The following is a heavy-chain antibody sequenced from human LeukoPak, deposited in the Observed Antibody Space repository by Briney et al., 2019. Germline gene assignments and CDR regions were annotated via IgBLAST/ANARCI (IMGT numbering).Heavy chain of an antibody. V-gene: IGHV4-39*07. J-gene: IGHJ4*02. CDR2: IYYSGGT. Sequence: SETLSLTCTVSGGSISSNGYYWAWFRQPPGKGLDWIGSIYYSGGTYYNPSLKSRVTISVDTSRNQFSLKLSSVTAADTAVYYCARRRYSYALHDYWGQGTLVTVSS. CDR1: GGSISSNGYY. CDR3: ARRRYSYALHDY. D-gene: IGHD5-18*01.